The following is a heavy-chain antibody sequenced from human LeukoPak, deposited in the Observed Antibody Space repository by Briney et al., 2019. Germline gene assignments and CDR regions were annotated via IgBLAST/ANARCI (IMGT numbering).Heavy chain of an antibody. CDR2: IKSKTDGGTT. J-gene: IGHJ6*03. Sequence: GGSLRLSCAASGFTFSNAWMSWVRQAPGKGLEWVGRIKSKTDGGTTDYGAPVKGRFTISRDDSKNTLYLQMNSLKTEDTAVYYCAKGGGYEAQYYYYYLDVWGKGTTVTISS. V-gene: IGHV3-15*01. CDR3: AKGGGYEAQYYYYYLDV. D-gene: IGHD5-12*01. CDR1: GFTFSNAW.